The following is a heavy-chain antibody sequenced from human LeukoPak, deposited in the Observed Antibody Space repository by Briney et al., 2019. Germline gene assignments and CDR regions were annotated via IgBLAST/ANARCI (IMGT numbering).Heavy chain of an antibody. D-gene: IGHD3-10*01. Sequence: PGGSLRLSCVVSGISLSNYAMTRVRQAPGKGLEWVSYISERGGSTTYADSVKGRFTISRDTSLNTLYLQMNNLRAEDTAVYFCAKRGVVIRGLLVIGYHQEAYHYDFWGQGVLVTVSS. V-gene: IGHV3-23*01. J-gene: IGHJ4*02. CDR2: ISERGGST. CDR3: AKRGVVIRGLLVIGYHQEAYHYDF. CDR1: GISLSNYA.